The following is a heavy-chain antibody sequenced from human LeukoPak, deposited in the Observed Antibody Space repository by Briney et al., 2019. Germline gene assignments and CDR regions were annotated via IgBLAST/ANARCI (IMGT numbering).Heavy chain of an antibody. J-gene: IGHJ4*02. CDR2: ISSSGNT. Sequence: PSETLSLTCTVSGGSLSNNDYYWDWIRQSPGKGLEWIASISSSGNTFYNASLKSRVSMSLDNSKNQFSLTMISLTASDTAIYYCARGVVTTILHFDSWGQGTLVTVSS. CDR1: GGSLSNNDYY. CDR3: ARGVVTTILHFDS. D-gene: IGHD2-21*02. V-gene: IGHV4-39*07.